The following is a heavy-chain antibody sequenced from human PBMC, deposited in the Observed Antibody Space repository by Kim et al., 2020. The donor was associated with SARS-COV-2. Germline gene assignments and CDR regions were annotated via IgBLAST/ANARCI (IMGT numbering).Heavy chain of an antibody. CDR3: ARRQAGSRDYVGRFDY. D-gene: IGHD4-17*01. V-gene: IGHV4-34*01. Sequence: LKSRVTISVDTSKNQFSLKLSSVTAADTAVYYCARRQAGSRDYVGRFDYWGQGTLVTVSS. J-gene: IGHJ4*02.